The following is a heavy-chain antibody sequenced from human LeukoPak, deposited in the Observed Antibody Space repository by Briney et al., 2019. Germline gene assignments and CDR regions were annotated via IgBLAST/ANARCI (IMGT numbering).Heavy chain of an antibody. J-gene: IGHJ6*03. CDR3: ARDLMEWELSPTGKYYYYYMDV. Sequence: ASVKVSCKASGYTFTSYGISWVRQAPGQGLEWMGWISAYNGNTNCAQKLQGRVTMTTDTSTSTAYMELRSLRSDDTAVYYCARDLMEWELSPTGKYYYYYMDVWGKGTTVTVSS. D-gene: IGHD1-26*01. V-gene: IGHV1-18*01. CDR1: GYTFTSYG. CDR2: ISAYNGNT.